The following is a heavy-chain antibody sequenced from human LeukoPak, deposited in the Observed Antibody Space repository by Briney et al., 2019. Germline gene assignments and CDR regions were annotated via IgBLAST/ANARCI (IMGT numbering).Heavy chain of an antibody. Sequence: SETLSLTCTVSSGSFSSSSYFCGWIRQPPGMGLEWVATINYSGTTYYNPSLKSRVTTSVDTYRNQFSLRLNSVTASDTAVYCSEKQRGGLQLWGDWGQGALVTVSS. CDR1: SGSFSSSSYF. CDR3: EKQRGGLQLWGD. V-gene: IGHV4-39*01. CDR2: INYSGTT. D-gene: IGHD5-18*01. J-gene: IGHJ4*01.